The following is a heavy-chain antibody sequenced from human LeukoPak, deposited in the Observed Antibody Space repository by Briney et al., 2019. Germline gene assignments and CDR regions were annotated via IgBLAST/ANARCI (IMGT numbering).Heavy chain of an antibody. CDR1: GFTFSSYW. CDR2: INSDESSI. D-gene: IGHD3-10*01. CDR3: ARDHFLGSRFGIPFDY. J-gene: IGHJ4*02. V-gene: IGHV3-74*01. Sequence: PGGSLRLSCAASGFTFSSYWMHWVRQAPGKGLVWVSRINSDESSISYADSVKGRFTISRDNAKSTLYLQMNSLRAEDTAVYYCARDHFLGSRFGIPFDYWGQGTLVTVSS.